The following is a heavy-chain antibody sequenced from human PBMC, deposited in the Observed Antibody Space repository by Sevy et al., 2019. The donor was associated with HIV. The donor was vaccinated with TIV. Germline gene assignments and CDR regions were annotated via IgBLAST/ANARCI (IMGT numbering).Heavy chain of an antibody. CDR3: AKSDCGFWSGQAAGYYFDY. Sequence: GGSLRLSCAASGFTFSTYAMSWVRQAPGKGLEWVSGISGSGGSTYYAGSVKGRFTISRDNSKNTLYLQMSSLRAEDTAVYYCAKSDCGFWSGQAAGYYFDYWGQGTLVTVSS. CDR1: GFTFSTYA. V-gene: IGHV3-23*01. J-gene: IGHJ4*02. CDR2: ISGSGGST. D-gene: IGHD3-3*01.